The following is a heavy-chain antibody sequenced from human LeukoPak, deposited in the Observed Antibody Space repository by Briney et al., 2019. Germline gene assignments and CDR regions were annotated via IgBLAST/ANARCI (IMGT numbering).Heavy chain of an antibody. CDR1: GYSFTSYW. CDR3: ARLYYCGSGSYFPYYFDY. J-gene: IGHJ4*02. Sequence: GESLKISCKVSGYSFTSYWIGWVRQMPGKGLEWMGIIYPGDSDTRYSPSFQGQVTISADKSISTVYLQWSSLKASDSAMYYCARLYYCGSGSYFPYYFDYWGQGTLVTVSS. V-gene: IGHV5-51*01. D-gene: IGHD3-10*01. CDR2: IYPGDSDT.